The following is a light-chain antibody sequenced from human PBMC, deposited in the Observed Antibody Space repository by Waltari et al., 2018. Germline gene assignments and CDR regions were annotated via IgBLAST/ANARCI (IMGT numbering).Light chain of an antibody. Sequence: DIVMNQSPYSLAVSLGDTATTNCKSSQSILYSSNNKTYLAWYQQKPGQPSKLLIYWASTRESGVPDRFSGSGSWTDFTLTISSLQAEDVAVYYCQQYYSTPLTFGQGTRLEIK. CDR3: QQYYSTPLT. V-gene: IGKV4-1*01. CDR2: WAS. CDR1: QSILYSSNNKTY. J-gene: IGKJ5*01.